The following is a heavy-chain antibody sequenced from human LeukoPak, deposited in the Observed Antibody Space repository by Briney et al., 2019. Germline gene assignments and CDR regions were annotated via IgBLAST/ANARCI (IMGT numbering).Heavy chain of an antibody. J-gene: IGHJ4*02. CDR1: GFTFSSYS. D-gene: IGHD5-12*01. V-gene: IGHV3-7*01. Sequence: PGGSLRLSCAASGFTFSSYSMIWVRQAPGKGLEWVANIKQDGSEKYYVDSVKGRFTISRDNAKNSLYLQMNSLRAEDTAVYYCAREGRVSGYDFDCWGQGTLVTVSS. CDR3: AREGRVSGYDFDC. CDR2: IKQDGSEK.